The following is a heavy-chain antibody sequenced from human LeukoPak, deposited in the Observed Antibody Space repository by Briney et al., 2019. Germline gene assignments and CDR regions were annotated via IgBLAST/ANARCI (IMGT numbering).Heavy chain of an antibody. V-gene: IGHV3-21*01. CDR2: ISSSSSYI. Sequence: PGGSLRLSCAASGFTFSSCSMNWVRQAPGKGLEWVSSISSSSSYIYYADSVKGRFTISRDNAKNSLYLQMNSLRAEDTAVYYCARDHTPSDYYGSGSYYSLGYWGQGTLVTVSS. CDR1: GFTFSSCS. CDR3: ARDHTPSDYYGSGSYYSLGY. D-gene: IGHD3-10*01. J-gene: IGHJ4*02.